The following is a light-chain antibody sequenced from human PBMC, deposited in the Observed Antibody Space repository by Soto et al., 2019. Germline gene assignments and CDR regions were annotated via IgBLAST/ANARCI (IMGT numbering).Light chain of an antibody. CDR2: EVT. J-gene: IGLJ3*02. Sequence: QSALPQPASVSGSPGQSITISCTGTSRDVGYYNYVSWYQHHPGKVPKLMIYEVTNRPSGVSNRFSGSKSGNTASLAISGLQAEDEADYYCSSYTTSSTQVFGGGTKVTVL. V-gene: IGLV2-14*01. CDR1: SRDVGYYNY. CDR3: SSYTTSSTQV.